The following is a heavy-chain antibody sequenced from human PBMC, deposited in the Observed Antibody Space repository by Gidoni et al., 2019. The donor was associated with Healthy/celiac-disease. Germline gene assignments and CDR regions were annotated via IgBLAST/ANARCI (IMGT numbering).Heavy chain of an antibody. Sequence: QITLKESGPTLVKHTQTLTLTCTFSGFSLSTSGVGVGWIRQHPGKAMEWRALIYCDDDKRYIPSLKSMLTITKDTSKNQVVLTMTNMDPVDTATYYCAHRGFREVLFDDWGQGTLVTVSS. V-gene: IGHV2-5*02. D-gene: IGHD1-26*01. J-gene: IGHJ4*02. CDR1: GFSLSTSGVG. CDR2: IYCDDDK. CDR3: AHRGFREVLFDD.